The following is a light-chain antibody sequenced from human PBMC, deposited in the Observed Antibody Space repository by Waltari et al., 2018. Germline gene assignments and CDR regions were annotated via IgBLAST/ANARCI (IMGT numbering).Light chain of an antibody. CDR1: SGHSSNV. V-gene: IGLV4-69*01. CDR2: VNSDGSH. CDR3: QTGGHGTWV. J-gene: IGLJ3*02. Sequence: QLVLTQSPSVSASLGASVKLTCTLSSGHSSNVLAWHQQQPGKGPRYLMKVNSDGSHSKGDEIPDRFSGYSSGPERYLTISSLQSDDEADYYCQTGGHGTWVFGGGTKLTVL.